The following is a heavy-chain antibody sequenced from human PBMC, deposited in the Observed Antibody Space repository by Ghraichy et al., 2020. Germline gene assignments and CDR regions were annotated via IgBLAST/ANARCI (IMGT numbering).Heavy chain of an antibody. D-gene: IGHD1-26*01. J-gene: IGHJ4*02. Sequence: SETLSLTCTVSGGSISSYYWSWIRQPPGKGLEWIGYIYYSGSTNYNPSLKSRVTISVDTSKNQFSLKLSSVTAADTAVYYCARDLMNLATDYWGQGTLVTVSS. CDR1: GGSISSYY. CDR3: ARDLMNLATDY. CDR2: IYYSGST. V-gene: IGHV4-59*01.